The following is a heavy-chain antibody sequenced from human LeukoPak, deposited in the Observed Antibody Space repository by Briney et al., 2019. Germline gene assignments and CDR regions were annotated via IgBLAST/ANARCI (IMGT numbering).Heavy chain of an antibody. J-gene: IGHJ4*02. CDR3: TTDLFMTYYYDSSGSGPVSL. D-gene: IGHD3-22*01. V-gene: IGHV3-15*01. CDR2: IKSKTDGGTT. CDR1: GFTFSNAW. Sequence: GGSLRLSCAASGFTFSNAWMSWVRQAPGKGLEWVGRIKSKTDGGTTDYAAPVKGRFTISRDDSKNTLYLQMSSLKTEDTAVYYCTTDLFMTYYYDSSGSGPVSLWGQGTLVTVSS.